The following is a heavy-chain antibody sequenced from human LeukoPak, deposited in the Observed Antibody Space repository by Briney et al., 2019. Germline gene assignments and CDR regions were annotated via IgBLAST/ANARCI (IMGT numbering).Heavy chain of an antibody. CDR3: VREYCSGGSCFFDY. CDR1: GGSISSSSYY. CDR2: IYYSGTT. Sequence: SETLSLTCTVSGGSISSSSYYWGWIRQPPGKGLEWIGNIYYSGTTYYNPSLKSRVTISVDTSKNQFSLKLSSVTAADTAVYQCVREYCSGGSCFFDYWGQGTLVTVSS. V-gene: IGHV4-39*01. J-gene: IGHJ4*02. D-gene: IGHD2-15*01.